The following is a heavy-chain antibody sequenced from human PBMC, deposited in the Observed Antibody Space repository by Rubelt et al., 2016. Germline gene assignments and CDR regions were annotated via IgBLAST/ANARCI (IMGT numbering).Heavy chain of an antibody. CDR2: INPNSGNT. V-gene: IGHV1-8*02. Sequence: QVQLVQSGAEVKKPGASVKVSCKASGYTFTGYYMHWVRQAPGQGLEWMGWINPNSGNTGYGTKFQGRVTMTRNTAISTGYMEVSSLRSEDKAVYYWARGEGDYWGQGTLVTVSS. CDR1: GYTFTGYY. J-gene: IGHJ4*02. CDR3: ARGEGDY.